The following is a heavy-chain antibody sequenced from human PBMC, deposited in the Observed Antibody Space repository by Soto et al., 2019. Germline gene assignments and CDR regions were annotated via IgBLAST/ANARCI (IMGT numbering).Heavy chain of an antibody. CDR2: IQKKADGGAT. V-gene: IGHV3-15*01. CDR3: TIMGLGTFQY. J-gene: IGHJ4*02. Sequence: EVQLVESGGGLVKDGGSLRLSCAVSGITFSNAWMAWVRQAPGKGLEWVGRIQKKADGGATEYAASVKGRLSTSRDDSKNTLYLQMDSLKTEDSAVYYCTIMGLGTFQYWGQGTLLTVSS. D-gene: IGHD1-26*01. CDR1: GITFSNAW.